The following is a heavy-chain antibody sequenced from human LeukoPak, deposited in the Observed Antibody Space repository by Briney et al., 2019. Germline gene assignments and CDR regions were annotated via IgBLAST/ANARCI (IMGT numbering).Heavy chain of an antibody. J-gene: IGHJ4*02. CDR2: IRSKGNSYTT. Sequence: GGSLRLSCAASGFTFSNSAMSWVRQASGKGLEWVGRIRSKGNSYTTAYSASVKGRFTISRDDSQNTAYLQMNSLKTEDTAVYYCNSGYNQGGIWGQGTLVTVSS. V-gene: IGHV3-73*01. CDR1: GFTFSNSA. CDR3: NSGYNQGGI. D-gene: IGHD1-14*01.